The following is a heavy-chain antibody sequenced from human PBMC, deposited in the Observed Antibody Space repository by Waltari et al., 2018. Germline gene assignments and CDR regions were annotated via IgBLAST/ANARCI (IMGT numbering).Heavy chain of an antibody. CDR3: ARRFDS. CDR1: GFTFSSYG. Sequence: EVQLVESGGGLVQPGGSLRLSCAASGFTFSSYGMNWVRQAPGNGLEWISYISGSDTTIYYADSVKGRFTISRDDAENSLYLQMNSLRAEDTALYYCARRFDSWGQGTRVTVSS. CDR2: ISGSDTTI. J-gene: IGHJ4*02. V-gene: IGHV3-48*03.